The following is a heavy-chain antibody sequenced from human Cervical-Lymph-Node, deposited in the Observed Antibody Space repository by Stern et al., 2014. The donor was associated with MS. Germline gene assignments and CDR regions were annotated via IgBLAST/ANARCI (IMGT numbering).Heavy chain of an antibody. D-gene: IGHD3-10*01. J-gene: IGHJ5*02. V-gene: IGHV1-69*01. CDR2: IIPIFGTA. CDR3: SISGGSPGVPNWFDP. CDR1: GDTFRGYG. Sequence: VQLVESGAEVKKPGASVKVSCKASGDTFRGYGIRWVRQAPGQGLEWMGGIIPIFGTANYAQKFQGRVTITADESTSTLYMELRNLRSEDTAVYYCSISGGSPGVPNWFDPWGQGTLVTVSS.